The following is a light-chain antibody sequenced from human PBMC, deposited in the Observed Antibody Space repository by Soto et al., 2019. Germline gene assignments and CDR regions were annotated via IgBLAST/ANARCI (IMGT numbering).Light chain of an antibody. CDR1: SSNIGAGYD. J-gene: IGLJ3*02. Sequence: SVLTQPPSVSGAPGQRVTISCTGSSSNIGAGYDLHWYQQLPGTAPKLLMYGTTNRPSGVPDRFSGSKSGTSASLAITGLQAEDEADYYCQSYDSSLSGWVFGGGTKLTVL. CDR3: QSYDSSLSGWV. V-gene: IGLV1-40*01. CDR2: GTT.